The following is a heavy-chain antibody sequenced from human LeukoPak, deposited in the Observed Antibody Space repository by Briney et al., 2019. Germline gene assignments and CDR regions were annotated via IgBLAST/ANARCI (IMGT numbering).Heavy chain of an antibody. CDR2: IYSGGST. J-gene: IGHJ4*02. CDR3: ARINDGYNPKWFDY. V-gene: IGHV3-66*01. D-gene: IGHD5-24*01. CDR1: GFTVSSNE. Sequence: GGSLRLSCAASGFTVSSNEMSWVRQAPGKGLEWVSVIYSGGSTYYADSVKGRFTISRDNSKNTLYLQMNSLRAEDTAVYYCARINDGYNPKWFDYWGQGTLVTVSS.